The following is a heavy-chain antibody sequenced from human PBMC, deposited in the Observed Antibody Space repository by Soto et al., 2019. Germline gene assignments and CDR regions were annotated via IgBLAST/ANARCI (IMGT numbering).Heavy chain of an antibody. CDR1: GFTFSNYA. D-gene: IGHD2-15*01. CDR2: ISYDGSKK. CDR3: ARDERVIEKVGYCSGGSCYSAPYFDY. Sequence: TGGSLRLSCGASGFTFSNYAMHWVRQAPGKGLEWVAVISYDGSKKYYADSLKARFTISRDNSKNTLYLQMNSLRAEDTAVYYCARDERVIEKVGYCSGGSCYSAPYFDYWGQGTLVTVSS. V-gene: IGHV3-30-3*01. J-gene: IGHJ4*02.